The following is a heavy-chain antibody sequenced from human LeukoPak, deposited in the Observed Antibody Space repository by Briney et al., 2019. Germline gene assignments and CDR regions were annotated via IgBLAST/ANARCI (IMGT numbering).Heavy chain of an antibody. V-gene: IGHV4-39*01. Sequence: PSETLSLTCTVSGDTISIGNYYWVWIRQPPGTGLEWIASIYYSGSTYYNPSLESRVTISIDMSKNQFSLRLSSVTAADTAVYYCARLYSQQLVMFDYWGQGTLVTVSS. J-gene: IGHJ4*02. CDR1: GDTISIGNYY. CDR3: ARLYSQQLVMFDY. CDR2: IYYSGST. D-gene: IGHD6-13*01.